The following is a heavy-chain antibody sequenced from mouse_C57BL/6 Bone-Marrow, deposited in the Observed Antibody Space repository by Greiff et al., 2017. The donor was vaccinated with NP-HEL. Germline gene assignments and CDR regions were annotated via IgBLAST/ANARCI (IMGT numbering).Heavy chain of an antibody. CDR2: INPGSGGT. CDR1: GYAFTNYL. J-gene: IGHJ3*01. D-gene: IGHD2-4*01. CDR3: ARWGYDYDGFAY. Sequence: QVQLQQSGAELVRPGTSVKVSCKASGYAFTNYLIEWVKQRPGQGLEWIGVINPGSGGTNYNEKFKGKATLTADKSSSTAYMQLSSLTSEDSAVYFCARWGYDYDGFAYWGQGTLVTVSA. V-gene: IGHV1-54*01.